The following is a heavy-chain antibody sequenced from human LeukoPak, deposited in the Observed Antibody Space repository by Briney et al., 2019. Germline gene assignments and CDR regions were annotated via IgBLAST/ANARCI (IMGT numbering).Heavy chain of an antibody. CDR1: GGTFSSYA. Sequence: SVKVSCKASGGTFSSYAISWVRQAPGQGLEWMGRIIPIFGTANYAQKFQGRVTITTDESTSTAYMGLSSLRSEDTAVYYCARGNGDLPFDYWGQGTLVTVSS. CDR3: ARGNGDLPFDY. J-gene: IGHJ4*02. CDR2: IIPIFGTA. D-gene: IGHD4-17*01. V-gene: IGHV1-69*05.